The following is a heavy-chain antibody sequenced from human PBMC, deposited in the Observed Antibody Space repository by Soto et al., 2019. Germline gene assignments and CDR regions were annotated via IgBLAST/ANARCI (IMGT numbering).Heavy chain of an antibody. V-gene: IGHV3-33*01. CDR2: IWYDGSNK. Sequence: QVQLVESGGGVVQPGRSLRLSCAASGFTFSSYGMHWVRQAPGKGLEWVAVIWYDGSNKYYADSVKGRFTISRDNSEXXLXLXXNSLRAEDTAVYYCARDVPGYSYGYFGDYYYGMDVWGQGTTVTVSS. CDR1: GFTFSSYG. J-gene: IGHJ6*02. D-gene: IGHD5-18*01. CDR3: ARDVPGYSYGYFGDYYYGMDV.